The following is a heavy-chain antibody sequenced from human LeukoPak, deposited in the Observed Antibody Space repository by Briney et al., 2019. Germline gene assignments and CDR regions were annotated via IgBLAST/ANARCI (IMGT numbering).Heavy chain of an antibody. CDR1: GGSFSGYY. CDR3: ARNYYFHYYMDV. Sequence: ASETLSLTCAVYGGSFSGYYWSWIRQPPGKGLEWIGEINHSGSTNYNPSLKSRLTISVDTSKNQFSLKLSSVTAADTAVYYCARNYYFHYYMDVWGKGTTVTVSS. CDR2: INHSGST. J-gene: IGHJ6*03. V-gene: IGHV4-34*01.